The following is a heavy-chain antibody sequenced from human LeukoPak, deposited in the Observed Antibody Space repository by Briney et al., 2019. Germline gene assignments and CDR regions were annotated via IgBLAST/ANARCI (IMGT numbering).Heavy chain of an antibody. CDR1: GFTFSSYD. CDR3: ARVYYDSSGYYYSDY. V-gene: IGHV3-13*01. Sequence: GGSLRLSCAASGFTFSSYDMHWVRQATGKGLEWVSAIGTAGDTYYPGSVKGRFTISRENAKNSLYLQMNSLRAGDTAVYYCARVYYDSSGYYYSDYWGQGTLVTVSS. CDR2: IGTAGDT. J-gene: IGHJ4*02. D-gene: IGHD3-22*01.